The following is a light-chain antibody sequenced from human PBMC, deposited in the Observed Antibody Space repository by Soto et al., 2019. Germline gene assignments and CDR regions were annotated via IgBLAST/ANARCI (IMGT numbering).Light chain of an antibody. CDR2: DVS. Sequence: SGLPQPASEFGSPGQWITISCTGTRTDVGNYNFVSWYQQYPGKAPKVIIYDVSYRPSGVSDRFSGSKSGNTASLTISGLQAEEEADYYCSSYASGSTYVFGTGTKVTVL. CDR3: SSYASGSTYV. J-gene: IGLJ1*01. V-gene: IGLV2-14*01. CDR1: RTDVGNYNF.